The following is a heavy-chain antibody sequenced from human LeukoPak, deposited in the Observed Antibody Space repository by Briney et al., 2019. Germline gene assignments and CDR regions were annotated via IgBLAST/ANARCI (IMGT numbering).Heavy chain of an antibody. D-gene: IGHD1-14*01. CDR1: GYTFTGYY. CDR3: ARDPSRRNHFVVDV. J-gene: IGHJ6*02. CDR2: INPNSGGT. V-gene: IGHV1-2*06. Sequence: ASVKVSCKASGYTFTGYYMHWVRQAPGQGLEWMGRINPNSGGTNYAQKFQGRVTMTRDTSISTAYMELSRLRSDDTAVYYCARDPSRRNHFVVDVWGQGTTVTVSS.